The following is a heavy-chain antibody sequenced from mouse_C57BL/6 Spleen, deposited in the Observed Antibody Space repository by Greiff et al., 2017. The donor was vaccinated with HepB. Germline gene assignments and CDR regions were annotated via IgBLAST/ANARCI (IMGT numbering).Heavy chain of an antibody. V-gene: IGHV5-16*01. CDR1: GFTFSDYY. Sequence: EVQLVESEGGLVQPGSSMKLSCTASGFTFSDYYMAWVRQVPEKGLEWVANINYDGSSTYYLDSLKSRFIISRDNAKNILYLQMSSLKSEDTATYYCAREEYSYWYFDVWGTGTTVTVSS. CDR2: INYDGSST. D-gene: IGHD2-10*02. CDR3: AREEYSYWYFDV. J-gene: IGHJ1*03.